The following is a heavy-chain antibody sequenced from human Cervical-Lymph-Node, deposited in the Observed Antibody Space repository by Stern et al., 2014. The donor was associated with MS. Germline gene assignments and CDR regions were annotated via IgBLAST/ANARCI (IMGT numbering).Heavy chain of an antibody. D-gene: IGHD4-17*01. CDR2: ISSSSSTI. Sequence: VQLVESGGGLVQPGGSLRLSCAASGFTFSSYSMNWVRQAPGKGLEWVSYISSSSSTIYYADSVKGRFTISRDNAKNSLYLQMNSLRAEDTAVYYCARDHDYGDDYWGQGTLVTVSS. V-gene: IGHV3-48*01. CDR3: ARDHDYGDDY. CDR1: GFTFSSYS. J-gene: IGHJ4*02.